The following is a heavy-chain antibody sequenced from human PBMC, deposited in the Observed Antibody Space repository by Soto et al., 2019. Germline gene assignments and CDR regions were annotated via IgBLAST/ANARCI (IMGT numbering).Heavy chain of an antibody. V-gene: IGHV3-53*01. CDR3: AREEGTMVRGTYYYYGMDV. Sequence: PGGSLRLSCAASGFTVSSNYMSWVRQAPGKGLEWVSVIYSGGSTYYADSVKGRFTISRDNSKNTLYLQMNSLRAEDTAVYYCAREEGTMVRGTYYYYGMDVRGQGTSVTVSS. CDR2: IYSGGST. CDR1: GFTVSSNY. D-gene: IGHD3-10*01. J-gene: IGHJ6*02.